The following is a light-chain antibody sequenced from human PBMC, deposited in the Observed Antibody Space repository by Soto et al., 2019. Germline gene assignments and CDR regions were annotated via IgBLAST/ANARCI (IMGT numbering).Light chain of an antibody. Sequence: DIQMTQSPSTLSAFVGDRVTITCRASQSIGSWLAWYQQKPGKAPNVLIYKSSSLASGVPSRFSGSGSGKEFTLTISSLQPDDFATYYCQQYSSYSRTFGQGTKVEIK. CDR2: KSS. CDR3: QQYSSYSRT. V-gene: IGKV1-5*03. J-gene: IGKJ1*01. CDR1: QSIGSW.